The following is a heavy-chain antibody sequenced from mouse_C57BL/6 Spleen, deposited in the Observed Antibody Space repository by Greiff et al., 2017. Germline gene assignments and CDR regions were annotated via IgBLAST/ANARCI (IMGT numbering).Heavy chain of an antibody. Sequence: EVKLVESGGGLVKPGGSLKLSCAASGFTFSSYAMSWVRQTPEKRLEWVATISDGGSYTYYPDNVKGRFTISRDNAKNNLYLQMSHLKSEDTAMYYCARKDYDSYFDYWGQGTTLTVSS. J-gene: IGHJ2*01. D-gene: IGHD2-4*01. V-gene: IGHV5-4*03. CDR1: GFTFSSYA. CDR2: ISDGGSYT. CDR3: ARKDYDSYFDY.